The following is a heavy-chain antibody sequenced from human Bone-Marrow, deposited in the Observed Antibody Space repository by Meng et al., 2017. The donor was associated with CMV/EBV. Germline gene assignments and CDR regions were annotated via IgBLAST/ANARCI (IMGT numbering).Heavy chain of an antibody. J-gene: IGHJ4*02. CDR2: IKSKTDGGTT. Sequence: SGCTFSNAWMGWVRQGPGKGLGWVCGIKSKTDGGTTDYAAPVKGRFTISRDDSKNTLYLQMNSLKTEDTAVYYCTTDLVAAAGTVDYWGQGTLVTVSS. CDR1: GCTFSNAW. CDR3: TTDLVAAAGTVDY. D-gene: IGHD6-13*01. V-gene: IGHV3-15*01.